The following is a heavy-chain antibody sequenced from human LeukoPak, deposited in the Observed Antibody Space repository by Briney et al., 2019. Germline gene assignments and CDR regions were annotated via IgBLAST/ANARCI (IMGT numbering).Heavy chain of an antibody. CDR2: IIPIFGIA. Sequence: SVKVSCKASGGTFSSYAISWVRQAPGQGLEWMGRIIPIFGIANYAQKFQGRVTITADKSTSTAYMELSSLRSEDTAVYYCARERSYYDSSGPLLYWGQGTLVTVSS. CDR3: ARERSYYDSSGPLLY. J-gene: IGHJ4*02. D-gene: IGHD3-22*01. CDR1: GGTFSSYA. V-gene: IGHV1-69*04.